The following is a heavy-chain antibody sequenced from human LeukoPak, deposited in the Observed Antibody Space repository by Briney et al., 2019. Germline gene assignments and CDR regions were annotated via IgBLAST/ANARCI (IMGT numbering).Heavy chain of an antibody. D-gene: IGHD6-19*01. Sequence: ASVKVSCKASGYTFTSYGISWVRQAPGQGLEWMGRINTYNGNTNYAQKLQGRVTMTTDTSTSTAYMELRSLRSDDTAVYYCARNSHGYSSGWLQFNFDYWGQGTLVTVSS. CDR2: INTYNGNT. CDR1: GYTFTSYG. CDR3: ARNSHGYSSGWLQFNFDY. J-gene: IGHJ4*02. V-gene: IGHV1-18*01.